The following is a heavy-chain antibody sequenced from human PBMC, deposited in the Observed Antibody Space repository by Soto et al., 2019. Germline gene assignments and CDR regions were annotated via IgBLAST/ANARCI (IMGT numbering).Heavy chain of an antibody. J-gene: IGHJ4*02. D-gene: IGHD3-3*01. CDR1: GFTFSSYG. CDR3: AKDFEIIHYYDFWSGSDY. CDR2: ISYDGSNK. Sequence: GGSLRLSCAASGFTFSSYGMHWVRQAPGKGLEWVAVISYDGSNKYYADSVKGRFTISRDNSKNTLYLQMNSLRAEDTAVYYCAKDFEIIHYYDFWSGSDYWGQGTLVTVSS. V-gene: IGHV3-30*18.